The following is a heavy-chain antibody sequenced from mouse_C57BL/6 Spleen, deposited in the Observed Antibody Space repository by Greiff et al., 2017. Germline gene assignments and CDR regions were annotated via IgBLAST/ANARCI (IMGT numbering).Heavy chain of an antibody. D-gene: IGHD2-4*01. CDR3: ARYYYDYFYAMDY. CDR1: GYAFSGSW. Sequence: VQLQQSGPELVKPGASVKISCKASGYAFSGSWMNWVKQRPGKGLEWIGRIYPGDGDTNYNGKFKGKATLTADKSSSTAYMQLSSLTSEDSAVYFCARYYYDYFYAMDYWGQGTSVTVSS. CDR2: IYPGDGDT. J-gene: IGHJ4*01. V-gene: IGHV1-82*01.